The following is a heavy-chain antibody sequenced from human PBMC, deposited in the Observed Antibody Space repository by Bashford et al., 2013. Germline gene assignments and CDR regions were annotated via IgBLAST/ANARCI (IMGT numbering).Heavy chain of an antibody. V-gene: IGHV3-7*01. D-gene: IGHD5-18*01. Sequence: GSLRLSCAASGFTFSSYVMSWVRQAPGKGLEWVANIKQDGSEKYYVDSVKGRFTISRDNAKNSLYLQMNSLRAEDTAVYYCARAAMVAKYYFDYWGQGTLVTVSS. J-gene: IGHJ4*02. CDR3: ARAAMVAKYYFDY. CDR2: IKQDGSEK. CDR1: GFTFSSYV.